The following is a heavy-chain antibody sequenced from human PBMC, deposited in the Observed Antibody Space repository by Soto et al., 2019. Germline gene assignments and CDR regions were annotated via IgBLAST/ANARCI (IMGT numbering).Heavy chain of an antibody. CDR3: ARDKDLEPTVWGY. CDR2: IYYSGAT. D-gene: IGHD7-27*01. CDR1: GDSMGSGGHY. J-gene: IGHJ4*02. Sequence: SETLSLTCTVSGDSMGSGGHYYNWIRLLPGRGLEWIGYIYYSGATHYNPSLRGRVSISIDTSNNQFSLRLISVTAADTALYFCARDKDLEPTVWGYWGQGTQVTVPQ. V-gene: IGHV4-31*03.